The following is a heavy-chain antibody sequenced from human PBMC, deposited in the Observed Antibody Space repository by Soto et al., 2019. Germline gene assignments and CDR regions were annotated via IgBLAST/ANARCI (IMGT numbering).Heavy chain of an antibody. CDR3: AKGGEGYCSGTSCLYHMDA. V-gene: IGHV3-23*01. J-gene: IGHJ6*03. CDR2: ISDSGST. D-gene: IGHD2-15*01. CDR1: GFTFSSYA. Sequence: WSLRLSCAASGFTFSSYAMSWVRQAPGKGLEWVSTISDSGSTYYADSVKGRFTISRDISKNTLYVQMSSLRAEDTAVYYCAKGGEGYCSGTSCLYHMDAWGKGTTVTVSS.